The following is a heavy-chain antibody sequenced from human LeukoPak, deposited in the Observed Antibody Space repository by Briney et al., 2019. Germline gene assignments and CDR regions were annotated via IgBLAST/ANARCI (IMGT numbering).Heavy chain of an antibody. V-gene: IGHV3-53*01. CDR1: GFDINTNY. J-gene: IGHJ5*02. CDR2: TYFGGTT. Sequence: GGSLRLSCVASGFDINTNYMNWVRQAPGKELEWVSITYFGGTTYYADSVKGRFTISRDNSKNTLYLQMNSLGADDTAVYYCARDSEGDGYNFDTWGRGTLVTVSS. CDR3: ARDSEGDGYNFDT. D-gene: IGHD5-24*01.